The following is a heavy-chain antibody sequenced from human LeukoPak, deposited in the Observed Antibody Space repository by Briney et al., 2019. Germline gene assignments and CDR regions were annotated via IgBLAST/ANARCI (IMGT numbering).Heavy chain of an antibody. V-gene: IGHV4-34*01. Sequence: SETLSLTCAVYSGSFSGYYWSWIRQPPGKGLEWIGEINHSGSTNYNPSLKSRVTISVDTSENQFSLKLSSVTAADTAVYYCARGGASGWYDGGIDYWGQGTLVTVSS. CDR3: ARGGASGWYDGGIDY. CDR1: SGSFSGYY. J-gene: IGHJ4*02. D-gene: IGHD6-19*01. CDR2: INHSGST.